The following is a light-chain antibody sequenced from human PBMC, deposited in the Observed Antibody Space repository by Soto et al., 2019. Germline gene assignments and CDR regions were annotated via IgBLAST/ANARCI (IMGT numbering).Light chain of an antibody. CDR3: QTWGTGIGV. CDR2: VNSDGSH. Sequence: QSVLTQSPSASASLGASVKLTCTLSSGHSSYAIAWHQQQPEKGPRYLMKVNSDGSHSKGDGIPDRFSGSSSGAERHLTISSLQYEDEADYYCQTWGTGIGVFGGGTKLTVL. V-gene: IGLV4-69*01. CDR1: SGHSSYA. J-gene: IGLJ3*02.